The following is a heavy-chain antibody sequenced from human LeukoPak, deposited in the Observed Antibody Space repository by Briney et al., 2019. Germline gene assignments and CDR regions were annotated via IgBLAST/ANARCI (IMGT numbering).Heavy chain of an antibody. D-gene: IGHD2-2*01. CDR2: IYSGGST. CDR3: ARDHIAVGPAAKKDALDF. Sequence: GGSLRLSCAASGFTVSSNYMSWVRQAPGKGLEWVSVIYSGGSTYYADSVKGRFTISRDNSKNTLYLQMNSLRAADTAVYFCARDHIAVGPAAKKDALDFWGQGTAVTVSS. CDR1: GFTVSSNY. V-gene: IGHV3-53*01. J-gene: IGHJ3*01.